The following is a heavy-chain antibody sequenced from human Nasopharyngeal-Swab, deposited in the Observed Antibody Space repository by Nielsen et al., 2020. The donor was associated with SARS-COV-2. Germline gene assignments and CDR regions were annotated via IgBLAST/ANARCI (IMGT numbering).Heavy chain of an antibody. CDR2: IYYSGST. CDR3: ARGGRGIFGVVTNFDY. J-gene: IGHJ4*02. D-gene: IGHD3-3*01. V-gene: IGHV4-59*01. Sequence: WIRQPPGKGLEWIGYIYYSGSTNYNPSLKSRVTISVDTSKNQFSLKLSSVIAADTAVYYCARGGRGIFGVVTNFDYWGQGTLVTVSS.